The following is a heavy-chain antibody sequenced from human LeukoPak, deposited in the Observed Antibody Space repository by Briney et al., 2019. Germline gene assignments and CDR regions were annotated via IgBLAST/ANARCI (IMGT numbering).Heavy chain of an antibody. CDR3: AKDLTYYYDSTGYYFDY. CDR1: GFTFSSYA. V-gene: IGHV3-23*01. J-gene: IGHJ4*02. CDR2: ISGSGGTT. Sequence: GGSLRLSCAASGFTFSSYAMSWVRQAPGKGLELVSGISGSGGTTYYADSVKGRFTISRDNSKNTLYLQLNSLRAEDTAIHYCAKDLTYYYDSTGYYFDYWGQGTLVTVSS. D-gene: IGHD3-22*01.